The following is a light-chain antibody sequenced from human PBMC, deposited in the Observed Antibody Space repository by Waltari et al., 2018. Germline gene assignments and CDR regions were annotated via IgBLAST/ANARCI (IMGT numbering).Light chain of an antibody. CDR3: QQYGDSPVT. J-gene: IGKJ1*01. Sequence: IVLTHSPAPLSFAPGARAPLSCRASQSVHGNFLAWYRQKPGQATRLLLYGTSSRASGIPDRFSGSGSGTDFTLTINRLEAEDFAVYHCQQYGDSPVTFGQGTKVEI. V-gene: IGKV3-20*01. CDR1: QSVHGNF. CDR2: GTS.